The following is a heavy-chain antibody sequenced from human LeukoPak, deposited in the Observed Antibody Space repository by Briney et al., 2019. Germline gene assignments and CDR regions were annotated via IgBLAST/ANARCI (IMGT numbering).Heavy chain of an antibody. V-gene: IGHV3-11*04. Sequence: PGGSLRLSCAASGFTFSDYYMSWIRQAPGKGLEWVSTIKGIGPTTYYADSVKGRFTISRDNSKNTLYLQMNSLRAEDTAVYYCAKAQRMYYYGSGSYDAFDIWGQGTMVTVSS. CDR1: GFTFSDYY. J-gene: IGHJ3*02. CDR3: AKAQRMYYYGSGSYDAFDI. D-gene: IGHD3-10*01. CDR2: IKGIGPTT.